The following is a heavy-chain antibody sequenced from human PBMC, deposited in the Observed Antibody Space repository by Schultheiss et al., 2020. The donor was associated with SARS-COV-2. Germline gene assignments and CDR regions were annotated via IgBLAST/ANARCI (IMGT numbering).Heavy chain of an antibody. CDR2: IYHSGST. CDR3: ARVGGGYGDYYFDY. D-gene: IGHD4-17*01. V-gene: IGHV4-38-2*01. CDR1: GYSITSGYF. Sequence: SETLSLTCAVSGYSITSGYFWGWIRQPPGKGLEWIGSIYHSGSTYYNPSLKSLVTISVDTSKNQFSLKLSSVTAADTAVYYCARVGGGYGDYYFDYWGQGTLVTVSS. J-gene: IGHJ4*02.